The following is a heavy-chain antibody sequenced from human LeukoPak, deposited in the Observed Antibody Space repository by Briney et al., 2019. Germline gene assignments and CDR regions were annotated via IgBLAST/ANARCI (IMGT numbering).Heavy chain of an antibody. J-gene: IGHJ4*02. V-gene: IGHV4-34*01. Sequence: SETLSLTCAVYGGSFSGYYWSWIRQPPGKGLEWIGEINHSGSTNYNPSLKSRVTISVDTSKNQFSLKLSSVTAADTAVYYCARGRYCSGTSCLYYFDYWGQGTLVTVSS. D-gene: IGHD2-2*01. CDR1: GGSFSGYY. CDR2: INHSGST. CDR3: ARGRYCSGTSCLYYFDY.